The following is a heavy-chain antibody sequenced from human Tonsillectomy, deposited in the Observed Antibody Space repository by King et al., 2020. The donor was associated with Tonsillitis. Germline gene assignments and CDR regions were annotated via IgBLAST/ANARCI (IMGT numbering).Heavy chain of an antibody. J-gene: IGHJ6*03. CDR1: GGSIRGGSFY. CDR2: MHTSGTT. Sequence: QLQESGPGLVKPSQTLSLSCTVSGGSIRGGSFYWTWIRQPAGKGLECIGRMHTSGTTNYSPSLRSLVTMSIDTSKSQFSLNLTSVTAADTAVYYCARARYSNFAANYYYVDVWGKGTTVTVSS. V-gene: IGHV4-61*02. CDR3: ARARYSNFAANYYYVDV. D-gene: IGHD4-11*01.